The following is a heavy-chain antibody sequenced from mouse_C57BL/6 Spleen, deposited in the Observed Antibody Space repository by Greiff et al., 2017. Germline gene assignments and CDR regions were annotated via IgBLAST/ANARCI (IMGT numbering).Heavy chain of an antibody. CDR2: IDPSDSYT. J-gene: IGHJ2*01. Sequence: QVQLKQPGAELVKPGASVKLSCKASGYTFTSYWMQWVKQRPGQGLEWIGEIDPSDSYTNYNQKFKGKATFTVDTSSSTAYMQLSSLTSEDSAVYYCARPAYWGQGTTLTVSS. CDR1: GYTFTSYW. V-gene: IGHV1-50*01. CDR3: ARPAY.